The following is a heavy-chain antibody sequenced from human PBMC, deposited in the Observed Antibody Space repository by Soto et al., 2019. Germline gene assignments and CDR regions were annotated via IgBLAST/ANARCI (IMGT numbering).Heavy chain of an antibody. V-gene: IGHV4-34*01. J-gene: IGHJ6*03. CDR1: GGSFSGYQ. Sequence: QVQLQQWGAGLLQPSETLSLTCAVYGGSFSGYQWSWIRQTPGKGLEWIGGLNDSGDINYNPSLTSRVTILVDSPKKQISLRLTSVTPADTAVYYCARGLILWFGELSRRGGYYYYMDVWGKGTTVTVSS. CDR2: LNDSGDI. D-gene: IGHD3-10*01. CDR3: ARGLILWFGELSRRGGYYYYMDV.